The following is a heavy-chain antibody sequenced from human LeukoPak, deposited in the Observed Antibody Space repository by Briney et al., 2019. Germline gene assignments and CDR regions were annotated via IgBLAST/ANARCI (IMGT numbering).Heavy chain of an antibody. J-gene: IGHJ4*02. CDR1: GYTFTSYD. V-gene: IGHV1-8*01. CDR3: ARGSNSSSSSDY. CDR2: MNPNSGNT. Sequence: ASVKVSCKASGYTFTSYDINWVRQATGLGLEWMGWMNPNSGNTGYAQKFQGRVTMTRNTSISTAYMELSSLRSEDTAVYYCARGSNSSSSSDYWGQGTLVTVSS. D-gene: IGHD6-6*01.